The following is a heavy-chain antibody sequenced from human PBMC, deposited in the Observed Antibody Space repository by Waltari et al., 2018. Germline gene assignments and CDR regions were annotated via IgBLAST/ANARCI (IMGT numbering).Heavy chain of an antibody. CDR2: FYTGGST. V-gene: IGHV3-53*01. D-gene: IGHD3-10*01. Sequence: EVKLVESGGGLIQPGGSLRLSCAASGFTVSSNYMSWVRQAPGQGLELVSVFYTGGSTYYADSVKGRFTISRDNSKNTLYLQMNSLRAEDTAVYYCARGDGVRGVIFDYWGQGTLVTVSS. CDR1: GFTVSSNY. CDR3: ARGDGVRGVIFDY. J-gene: IGHJ4*02.